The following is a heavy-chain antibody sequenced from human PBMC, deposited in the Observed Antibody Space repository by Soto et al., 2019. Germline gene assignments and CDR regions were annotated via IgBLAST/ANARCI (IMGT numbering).Heavy chain of an antibody. Sequence: EVQLLESGGGLVQPGGSLRLSCAASGFTFSKYAMSWVRQAPGKGLDWVSGISYSGVTTYSADSVKGRFTISGDNSRKSLYLHMSSLRAGDTAVYYCAKGKGTGVTRVGAFEIWGQGTMVTVSS. V-gene: IGHV3-23*01. J-gene: IGHJ3*02. D-gene: IGHD2-8*02. CDR3: AKGKGTGVTRVGAFEI. CDR2: ISYSGVTT. CDR1: GFTFSKYA.